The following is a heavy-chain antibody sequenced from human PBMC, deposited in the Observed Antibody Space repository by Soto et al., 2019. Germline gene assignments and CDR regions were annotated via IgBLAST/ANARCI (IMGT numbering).Heavy chain of an antibody. CDR3: ARDSLVVVTATPRRFDP. J-gene: IGHJ5*02. V-gene: IGHV1-69*01. Sequence: QVQLVQSGAEVKKPGSSVTVSCKSSGGTFSSYAFSWVRQAPGQGLEWMGGIIPMFGTANYAQKFQGRVTITADESTSTAYMELSSLRYEDTAFHYCARDSLVVVTATPRRFDPWGQGTLVTVSS. CDR1: GGTFSSYA. D-gene: IGHD2-15*01. CDR2: IIPMFGTA.